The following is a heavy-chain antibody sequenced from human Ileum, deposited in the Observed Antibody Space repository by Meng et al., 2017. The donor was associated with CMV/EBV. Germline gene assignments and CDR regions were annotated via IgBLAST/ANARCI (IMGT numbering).Heavy chain of an antibody. D-gene: IGHD2-21*01. CDR2: ITIYNGNT. CDR3: VRSSLYGDPYFFDS. J-gene: IGHJ5*01. V-gene: IGHV1-45*02. Sequence: QMQLVQSGAEVKTAGSSVKISCKASGYTFTYPYLHWVRQAPGQALEWMGWITIYNGNTHYAQRFQDRLTITGHNSLHTAYMELNSLTSRDTGVYFCVRSSLYGDPYFFDSWGQGTLVTVSS. CDR1: GYTFTYPY.